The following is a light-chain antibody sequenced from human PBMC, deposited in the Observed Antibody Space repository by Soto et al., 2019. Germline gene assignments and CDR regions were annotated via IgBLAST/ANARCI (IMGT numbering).Light chain of an antibody. V-gene: IGLV2-14*01. J-gene: IGLJ3*02. Sequence: QSALTQPASVSGSPGQSLTISCTGTSSDVGAYGYVSWYQQHPGKAPKLMIYEVINRPSGVSNRFSGSKSGNTASLTISGLQAEDEADYYCSSYTVSSTWVFGGGTKLTVL. CDR1: SSDVGAYGY. CDR3: SSYTVSSTWV. CDR2: EVI.